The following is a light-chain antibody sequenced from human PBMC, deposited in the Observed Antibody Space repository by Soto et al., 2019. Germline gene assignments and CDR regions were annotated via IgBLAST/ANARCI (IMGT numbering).Light chain of an antibody. CDR3: QQYDSRPKT. V-gene: IGKV1-39*01. CDR1: HSRTRN. Sequence: SEMTRSASSLPSSVGDRVTSPXRASHSRTRNLDWYQQKAGXLPKXXXYAXSSLQRGVPSRFSGSGSVTIITLTIINLHPEYVEKYYCQQYDSRPKTFGQGTKVEIK. CDR2: AXS. J-gene: IGKJ2*01.